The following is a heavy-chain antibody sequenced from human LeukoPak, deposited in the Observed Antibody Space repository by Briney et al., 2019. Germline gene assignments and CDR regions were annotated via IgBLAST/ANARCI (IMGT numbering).Heavy chain of an antibody. J-gene: IGHJ4*02. V-gene: IGHV3-30*02. Sequence: PGGSLRLSCAAFGFTFSSYGMHWVRQAPGKGLEWVAFIRYDGSNKYYADSVKGRFTISRDNSKNTLYLQMNSLRAEDTAVYYCATDYYDSSGSDPPAGYWGQGTLVTVSS. CDR2: IRYDGSNK. CDR3: ATDYYDSSGSDPPAGY. CDR1: GFTFSSYG. D-gene: IGHD3-22*01.